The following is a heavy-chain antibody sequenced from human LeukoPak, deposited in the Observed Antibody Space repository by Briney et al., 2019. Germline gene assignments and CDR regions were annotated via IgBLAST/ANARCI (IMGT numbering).Heavy chain of an antibody. CDR2: VSWDGDTT. Sequence: GGSLRLSCAASGFTFDDYIMHWVRQAPGKGLEWVSLVSWDGDTTYYADSVKGRFTISRDNAKNSLYLQMNSLRAEDTAVYYCAELGITMIGGVWGKGTTVTISS. CDR3: AELGITMIGGV. D-gene: IGHD3-10*02. J-gene: IGHJ6*04. CDR1: GFTFDDYI. V-gene: IGHV3-43*01.